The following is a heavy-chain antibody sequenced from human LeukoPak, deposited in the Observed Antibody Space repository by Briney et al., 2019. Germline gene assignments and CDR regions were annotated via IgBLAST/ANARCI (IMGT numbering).Heavy chain of an antibody. CDR1: GYTFTSYG. V-gene: IGHV1-18*01. J-gene: IGHJ4*02. CDR3: ARGPKDIVVVPAKLVYYFDY. D-gene: IGHD2-2*01. Sequence: GASVKVSCKASGYTFTSYGISWVRQAPGQGLEWMGWISAYNGNTNYAQKLQGRVTMTTDTSTSTAYMELRSLRSDDTAVYYCARGPKDIVVVPAKLVYYFDYWGQGTLVTVSS. CDR2: ISAYNGNT.